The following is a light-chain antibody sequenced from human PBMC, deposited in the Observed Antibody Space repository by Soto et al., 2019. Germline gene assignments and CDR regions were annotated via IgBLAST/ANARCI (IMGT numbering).Light chain of an antibody. Sequence: EIVLTQSPDTLSLSPGERATLSCRASQSVGSNYLAWYQQKPGQAPRLLMYDASGRASGIPDRFSGSGSGTDFTLTISRLEPEDFATYYCQQTYSTPLTFGGGTKVEIK. CDR1: QSVGSNY. CDR3: QQTYSTPLT. J-gene: IGKJ4*01. CDR2: DAS. V-gene: IGKV3D-20*02.